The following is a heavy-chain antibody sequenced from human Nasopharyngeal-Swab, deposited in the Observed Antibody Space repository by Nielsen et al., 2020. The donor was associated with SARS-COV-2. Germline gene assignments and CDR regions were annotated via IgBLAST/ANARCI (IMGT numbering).Heavy chain of an antibody. Sequence: SVKVSCKASGGTFSSYAISWVRQAPGQGLEWMGGIIPIFGTANYAQKFQGRVTITADESTSIAYMELSSLRSEDTAVYYCARHTIFGEAPFDYWGQGTLVTVSS. CDR2: IIPIFGTA. CDR1: GGTFSSYA. D-gene: IGHD3-3*01. J-gene: IGHJ4*02. V-gene: IGHV1-69*13. CDR3: ARHTIFGEAPFDY.